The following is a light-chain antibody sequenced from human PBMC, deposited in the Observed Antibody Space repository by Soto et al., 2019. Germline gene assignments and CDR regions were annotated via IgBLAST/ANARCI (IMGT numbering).Light chain of an antibody. CDR2: AAD. CDR1: PSIGSY. CDR3: QQTYDVPYA. J-gene: IGKJ2*01. Sequence: QLTQSPPLVSASAGDRVTITCRASPSIGSYLNWYQHKPGEAPKLLIFAADTLESGVPSRFSGSGFNKEFTLTGNSLQPEDFATYYCQQTYDVPYAFGQGTRVEIK. V-gene: IGKV1-39*01.